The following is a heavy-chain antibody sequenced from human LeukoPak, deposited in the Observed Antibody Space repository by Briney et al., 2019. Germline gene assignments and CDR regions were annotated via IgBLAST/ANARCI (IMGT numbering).Heavy chain of an antibody. V-gene: IGHV4-31*03. J-gene: IGHJ3*02. D-gene: IGHD2/OR15-2a*01. Sequence: SQTLSLTCTVSGGSISSGGYYWSWLRQPPGKGLEWIGYIYYSGSTYYNPSLKSRVTISVDTSKNQFSLKLSSVTAADTAVYYCARGDFPYRVGFAFDIWGQGTMVTVSS. CDR3: ARGDFPYRVGFAFDI. CDR1: GGSISSGGYY. CDR2: IYYSGST.